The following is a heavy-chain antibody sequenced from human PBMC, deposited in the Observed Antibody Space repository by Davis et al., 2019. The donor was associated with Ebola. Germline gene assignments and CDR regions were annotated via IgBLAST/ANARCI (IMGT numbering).Heavy chain of an antibody. CDR2: IYPGDSDT. CDR1: GYSFTSYW. CDR3: ASLRRTITGMDDGFDI. J-gene: IGHJ3*02. D-gene: IGHD2-8*02. V-gene: IGHV5-51*01. Sequence: GESLKISCKGSGYSFTSYWIGWVRQMPGKGLECMGIIYPGDSDTRYSPSFQGHVTISDDTSISTAYLQWSSLKASDTAMYYCASLRRTITGMDDGFDIWGQGTMVTVSS.